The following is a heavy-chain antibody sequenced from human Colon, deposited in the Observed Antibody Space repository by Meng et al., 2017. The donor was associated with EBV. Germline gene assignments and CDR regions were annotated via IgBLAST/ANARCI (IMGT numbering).Heavy chain of an antibody. Sequence: VQLYEAGPGLVKPSQTLSLTGTVSGCSVSSGGYYWTWTRQPPGKGLEWFGHIYYSGGTFYNPSLKRRVIISIDPSKNQFSLNLRSVSAADTAVYYCARVSSGWDYFDYWGQGTLVTVSS. CDR1: GCSVSSGGYY. CDR2: IYYSGGT. D-gene: IGHD6-19*01. J-gene: IGHJ4*02. V-gene: IGHV4-31*03. CDR3: ARVSSGWDYFDY.